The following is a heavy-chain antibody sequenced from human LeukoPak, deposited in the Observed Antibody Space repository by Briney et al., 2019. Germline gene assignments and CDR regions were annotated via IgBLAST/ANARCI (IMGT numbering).Heavy chain of an antibody. CDR1: GGSIGGHTFY. CDR3: ARLTALAGHRGAFDI. Sequence: SETLSLTCNVSGGSIGGHTFYWDWIRQPPGKGLEWIATIYYNGNTFYNPSLKSRVAISIDMSKSQFSLHLSSVTAADTAVYYCARLTALAGHRGAFDIWGPGTMVTVSS. J-gene: IGHJ3*02. D-gene: IGHD6-19*01. CDR2: IYYNGNT. V-gene: IGHV4-39*01.